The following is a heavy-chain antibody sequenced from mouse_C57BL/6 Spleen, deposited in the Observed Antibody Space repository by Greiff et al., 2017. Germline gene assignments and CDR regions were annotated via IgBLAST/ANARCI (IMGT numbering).Heavy chain of an antibody. Sequence: QVQLQQPGAELVMPGASVKLSCKASGYTFTRYWMHWVKQRPGQGLEWIGEIDPSDSYTNYNQKFKGKSTLTVDKSSSTAYMQLSSLTSEDSAVYYCARSGITTVVARKPWFAYWGQGTLVTVSA. J-gene: IGHJ3*01. D-gene: IGHD1-1*01. V-gene: IGHV1-69*01. CDR3: ARSGITTVVARKPWFAY. CDR1: GYTFTRYW. CDR2: IDPSDSYT.